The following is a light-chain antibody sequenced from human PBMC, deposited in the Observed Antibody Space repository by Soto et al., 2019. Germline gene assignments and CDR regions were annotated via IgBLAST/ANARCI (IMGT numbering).Light chain of an antibody. CDR3: QQYGSSPPWT. CDR2: GAS. J-gene: IGKJ1*01. Sequence: EIVLTQSPGTLSLSPGERATLSCMASQSVSFSYLAWYQQKPGQAPRLLIYGASSRATGIPDRFSGSGSGTDFTPTISRLEPEDFAVYYCQQYGSSPPWTFGQGTKVEIK. V-gene: IGKV3-20*01. CDR1: QSVSFSY.